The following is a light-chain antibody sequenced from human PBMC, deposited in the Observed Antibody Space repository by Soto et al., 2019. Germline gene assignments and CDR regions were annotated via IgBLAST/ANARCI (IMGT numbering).Light chain of an antibody. CDR3: QQYDSYPYT. V-gene: IGKV1-5*01. CDR2: DAS. CDR1: QSISGW. J-gene: IGKJ2*01. Sequence: DIQMTQSPSTLSASVGERVTITCRASQSISGWLAWYQQKPGKAPKILIYDASSLESGVPSIFSGSGSGTEFTLTISSLQPDDFATYCCQQYDSYPYTFGQGTKLEIK.